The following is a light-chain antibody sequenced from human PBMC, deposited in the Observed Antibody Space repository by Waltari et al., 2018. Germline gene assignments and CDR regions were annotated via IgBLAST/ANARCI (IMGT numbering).Light chain of an antibody. CDR3: QQSYSTPYT. J-gene: IGKJ2*01. V-gene: IGKV1-39*01. Sequence: IQMTQSPSFLSASVGVRVTITCRASQSISSYLNWYQQKPGKAPKLLIYAASSLQSGVPSRFSGSGSGTDFTLTISSLQPEDFATYYCQQSYSTPYTFGQGTKLEIK. CDR1: QSISSY. CDR2: AAS.